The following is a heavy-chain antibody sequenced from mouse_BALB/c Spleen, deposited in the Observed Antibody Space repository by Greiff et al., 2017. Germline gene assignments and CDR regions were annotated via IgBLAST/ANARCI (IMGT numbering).Heavy chain of an antibody. CDR3: TYYGSSYEGYYAMDY. Sequence: EVKLVESGTVLARPGASVKMSCKASGYTFTSYWMHWVKQRPGQGLEWIGAIYPGNSDTSYNQKFKGKAKLTAVTSTSTAYMELSSLTNEDSAVYYCTYYGSSYEGYYAMDYWGQGTSVTVSS. J-gene: IGHJ4*01. D-gene: IGHD1-1*01. CDR2: IYPGNSDT. CDR1: GYTFTSYW. V-gene: IGHV1-5*01.